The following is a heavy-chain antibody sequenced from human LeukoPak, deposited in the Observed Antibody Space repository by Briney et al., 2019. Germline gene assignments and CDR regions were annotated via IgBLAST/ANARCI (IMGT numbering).Heavy chain of an antibody. J-gene: IGHJ4*02. CDR2: IWYDGSNK. V-gene: IGHV3-33*01. D-gene: IGHD3-10*01. CDR3: ARGLVRGVVSTLDY. CDR1: GFSFSSYG. Sequence: GGSLRLSCSASGFSFSSYGMHWVRQAPGKGLEWVAVIWYDGSNKYYADSVKGRFTISRDNSKNKLYLQMNSLRAEDTAVYYCARGLVRGVVSTLDYWGQGTLVTVSS.